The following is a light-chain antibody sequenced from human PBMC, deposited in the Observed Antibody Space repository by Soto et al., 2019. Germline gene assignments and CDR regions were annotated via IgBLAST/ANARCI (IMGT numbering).Light chain of an antibody. V-gene: IGLV2-14*01. CDR1: SSDVGAYNY. Sequence: QSALTQPASVSGSPGQSITISCTGTSSDVGAYNYVSWYQQHPGKAPKVLIYEVTTRPSGVSNRFSGSKSDNTASLTISGRQAEDEADYFCSSYTTTSTLWVFGGGTKLTVL. CDR3: SSYTTTSTLWV. J-gene: IGLJ3*02. CDR2: EVT.